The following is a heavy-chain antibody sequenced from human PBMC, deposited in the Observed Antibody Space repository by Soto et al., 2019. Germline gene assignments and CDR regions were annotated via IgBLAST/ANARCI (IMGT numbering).Heavy chain of an antibody. D-gene: IGHD2-8*01. V-gene: IGHV4-30-2*01. CDR3: ARGVLA. Sequence: SETPSLTWYLSRRSVNSGSYAWIWIRQPPGNGLEWLGFLHPSGISAQKSTLKSRVTIWVDRSNNQISLELSSVTAADTAVYYCARGVLAWGPGVLVTVSS. CDR2: LHPSGIS. J-gene: IGHJ5*02. CDR1: RRSVNSGSYA.